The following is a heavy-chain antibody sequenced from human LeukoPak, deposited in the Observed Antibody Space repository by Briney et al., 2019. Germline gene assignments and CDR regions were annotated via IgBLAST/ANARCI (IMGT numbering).Heavy chain of an antibody. Sequence: PGGSLRLSCAASGFTFSSYWMNWARQAPGKGLEWVASIKHNGNVKYYVDSVKGRFTISRDNAKNSLYLQMSNLRAEDTAVYYCARGGGLDVWGQGATVTVSS. CDR3: ARGGGLDV. CDR1: GFTFSSYW. V-gene: IGHV3-7*04. J-gene: IGHJ6*02. CDR2: IKHNGNVK.